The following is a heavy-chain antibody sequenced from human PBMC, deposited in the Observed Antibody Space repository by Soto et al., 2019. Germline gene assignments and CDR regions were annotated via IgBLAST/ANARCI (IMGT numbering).Heavy chain of an antibody. CDR1: GFTVSSNY. D-gene: IGHD3-10*01. V-gene: IGHV3-66*01. J-gene: IGHJ4*02. CDR3: ARGGTMALDY. Sequence: EVQLVESGGGLVQPGGSLRLSCAASGFTVSSNYMSWVRPAPGKGLEWVSVIYSGGSTYYADSVKGRFTISRDNSKSRLYRQMNSLRADYAAVYYCARGGTMALDYWGQGTLVTVSS. CDR2: IYSGGST.